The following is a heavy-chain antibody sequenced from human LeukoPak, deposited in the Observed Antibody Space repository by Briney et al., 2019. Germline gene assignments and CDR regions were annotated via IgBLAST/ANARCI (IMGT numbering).Heavy chain of an antibody. V-gene: IGHV4-34*01. CDR1: GGSFSGYY. D-gene: IGHD6-19*01. Sequence: SETLSLTCAVYGGSFSGYYWSWIRQPPGKGLEWIEEINHSGSTNYNPSLKSRVTISVDTSKNQFSLKLSSVTAADTAVYYCASGAVAGRNYWGQGTLVTVSS. CDR3: ASGAVAGRNY. J-gene: IGHJ4*02. CDR2: INHSGST.